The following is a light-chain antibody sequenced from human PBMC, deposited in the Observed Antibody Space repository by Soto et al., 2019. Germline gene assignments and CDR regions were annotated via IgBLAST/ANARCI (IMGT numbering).Light chain of an antibody. V-gene: IGKV3-20*01. CDR3: QKKGSSPQT. Sequence: EIVLTQSPGTLSLSPGERATLSCRASQSVSSSYLAWYQQKPGQAPRLLIYGASSRATGIPDRFSGSGSGTDFTLTISKLEPEDFAVYYCQKKGSSPQTFGKGTKWKSN. CDR1: QSVSSSY. J-gene: IGKJ1*01. CDR2: GAS.